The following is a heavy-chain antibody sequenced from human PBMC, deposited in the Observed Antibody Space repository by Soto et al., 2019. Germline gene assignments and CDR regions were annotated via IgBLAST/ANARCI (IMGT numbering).Heavy chain of an antibody. CDR3: ATRITVFGLLIPPFDP. V-gene: IGHV4-34*01. J-gene: IGHJ5*02. Sequence: SLTCAVYGGSVNGYYWNWIRQPPGKGLEWIGGINHTGGTHYNPSLKSRVTMSVDTSKNQFSLRLSSVTAADTAIYYCATRITVFGLLIPPFDPWGQGTQVTVSS. CDR2: INHTGGT. D-gene: IGHD3-3*01. CDR1: GGSVNGYY.